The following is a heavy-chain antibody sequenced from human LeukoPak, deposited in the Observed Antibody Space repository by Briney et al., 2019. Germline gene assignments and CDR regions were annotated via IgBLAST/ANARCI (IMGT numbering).Heavy chain of an antibody. CDR3: ASEESNRDAFDI. CDR1: GGSISSGDYY. CDR2: IYYSGST. Sequence: SSETLSLTCTVSGGSISSGDYYWSWIRQPPGKGLEWIGYIYYSGSTYYNPSLKSRVTISVDTSKNQFSLKLSSVTAADTAVYYCASEESNRDAFDIWGQGTMVTVSS. J-gene: IGHJ3*02. V-gene: IGHV4-30-4*08. D-gene: IGHD2/OR15-2a*01.